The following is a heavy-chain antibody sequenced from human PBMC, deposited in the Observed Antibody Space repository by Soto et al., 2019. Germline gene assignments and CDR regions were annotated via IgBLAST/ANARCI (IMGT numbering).Heavy chain of an antibody. CDR2: ISAYNGNT. Sequence: EASVKVSCNASGYTFTSYGISWVRQAPGQGLEWMGWISAYNGNTNYAQKLQGRVTMTTDTSTSTAYMELRSLRSDDTAVYYCARLSFSAGSSWFPHPYYYGMDVWGQGTTVTVSS. CDR1: GYTFTSYG. J-gene: IGHJ6*02. CDR3: ARLSFSAGSSWFPHPYYYGMDV. D-gene: IGHD6-13*01. V-gene: IGHV1-18*01.